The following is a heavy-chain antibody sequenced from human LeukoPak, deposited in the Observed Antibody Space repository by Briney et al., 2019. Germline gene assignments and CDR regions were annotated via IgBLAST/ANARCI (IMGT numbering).Heavy chain of an antibody. Sequence: ASVKVSCKASGYTFTSYYMHWVRQAPGQGLEWMGIINPSGGSTSYAQKFQGRVTMTRDTSTSTVYMELSSLRSEDTAVYYCARDRRGIAATGTPDAFDIWGQGTMVTVSS. D-gene: IGHD6-13*01. V-gene: IGHV1-46*01. J-gene: IGHJ3*02. CDR3: ARDRRGIAATGTPDAFDI. CDR1: GYTFTSYY. CDR2: INPSGGST.